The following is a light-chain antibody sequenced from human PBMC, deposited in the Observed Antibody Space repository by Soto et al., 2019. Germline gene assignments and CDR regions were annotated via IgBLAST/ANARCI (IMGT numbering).Light chain of an antibody. Sequence: QSALTQPASVSGSPGQSITISCTGTSSDVGTYNFVSWYQQHPGEVPKIMIYEDSKRPSGVSNRFSGSKSGNTASLTISGLQAEDEAEYYCCSYAGGSTWVFGGGTKLTVL. CDR2: EDS. J-gene: IGLJ3*02. CDR1: SSDVGTYNF. V-gene: IGLV2-23*01. CDR3: CSYAGGSTWV.